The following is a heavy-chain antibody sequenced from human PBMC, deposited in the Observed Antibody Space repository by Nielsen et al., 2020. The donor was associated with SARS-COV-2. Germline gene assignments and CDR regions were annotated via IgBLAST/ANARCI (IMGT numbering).Heavy chain of an antibody. CDR3: SRLAAAGPGTDAFDI. Sequence: SETLSLTCTVSGGSISSSSYYWGWIRQPPGKGLEWIGSIYYSGSTYYNPSLKSRVTISVDTSKNQFSLKLSSVTAADTAVYYCSRLAAAGPGTDAFDIWGQGTMVTVSS. CDR2: IYYSGST. V-gene: IGHV4-39*03. J-gene: IGHJ3*02. CDR1: GGSISSSSYY. D-gene: IGHD6-13*01.